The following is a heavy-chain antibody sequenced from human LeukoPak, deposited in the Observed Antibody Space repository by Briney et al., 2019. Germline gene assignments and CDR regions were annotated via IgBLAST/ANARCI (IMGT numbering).Heavy chain of an antibody. CDR2: IYSSGNT. D-gene: IGHD6-13*01. Sequence: SETLSLTCTVSGDSVSRSNYYWDWIRQPPGRGLEWLGNIYSSGNTYYNPSLKSRVTISVDTPKNQFSLKLSSVTAADTAVYYCARRYGSSWYVDYWGQGTLVTVSS. V-gene: IGHV4-39*01. CDR3: ARRYGSSWYVDY. CDR1: GDSVSRSNYY. J-gene: IGHJ4*02.